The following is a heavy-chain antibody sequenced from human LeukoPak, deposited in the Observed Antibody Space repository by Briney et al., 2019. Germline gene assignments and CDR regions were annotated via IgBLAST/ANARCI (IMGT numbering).Heavy chain of an antibody. CDR2: IYYSGST. D-gene: IGHD4-17*01. Sequence: PSETLSLTCTVSGGSISSYYWSWIRQPPGKGLEWIGYIYYSGSTNYNPSLKSRVTISVDTSKNQFSLKLSSVTAADTAVYYCAPLMPVYGDSGVDIWGQGTMVTVSS. CDR1: GGSISSYY. CDR3: APLMPVYGDSGVDI. J-gene: IGHJ3*02. V-gene: IGHV4-59*08.